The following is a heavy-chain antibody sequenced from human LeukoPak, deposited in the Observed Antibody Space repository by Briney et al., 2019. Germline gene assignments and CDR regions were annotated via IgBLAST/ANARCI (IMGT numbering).Heavy chain of an antibody. J-gene: IGHJ6*03. Sequence: SETLSLTCTVSGGSISGYYWNWIRQPAGKGLEWIGRIYTSGSNNYNPSLKSRVTMSVDTSKNQFSLKLSSVTAADTAMYYCAREVADYGGYYYYHYMDVWGKGTTVTISS. V-gene: IGHV4-4*07. CDR3: AREVADYGGYYYYHYMDV. CDR2: IYTSGSN. D-gene: IGHD4-23*01. CDR1: GGSISGYY.